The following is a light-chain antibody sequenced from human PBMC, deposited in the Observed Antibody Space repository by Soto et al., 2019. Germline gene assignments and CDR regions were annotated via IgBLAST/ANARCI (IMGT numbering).Light chain of an antibody. CDR2: GAS. V-gene: IGKV3-20*01. CDR3: QQSGRSLWT. CDR1: QVVSTSY. J-gene: IGKJ1*01. Sequence: EIVLTQSPGTPSLSPGERVTLSCRASQVVSTSYLAWYQQKPGQAPRLLIYGASSRATGIPDRFSGSASGTDFTLTINRLEPEDFAVYYCQQSGRSLWTFGQGTKVEIK.